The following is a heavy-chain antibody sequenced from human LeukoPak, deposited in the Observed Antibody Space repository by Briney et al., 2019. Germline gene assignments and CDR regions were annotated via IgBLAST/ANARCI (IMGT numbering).Heavy chain of an antibody. CDR3: ARHVRHSSSWYLIPNWFDP. Sequence: LGTLSLTRALSVDSFCGYYRGWICGPPGKGRGSGGEIYDSGTTTYNPPLKSGDTILVYTSKNQFSLKLSPVTAADTAVYYCARHVRHSSSWYLIPNWFDPWGQGTLVTVSS. CDR1: VDSFCGYY. D-gene: IGHD6-13*01. V-gene: IGHV4-34*01. CDR2: IYDSGTT. J-gene: IGHJ5*02.